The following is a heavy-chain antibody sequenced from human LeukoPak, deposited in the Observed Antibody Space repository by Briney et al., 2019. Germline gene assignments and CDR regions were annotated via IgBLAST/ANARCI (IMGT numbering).Heavy chain of an antibody. J-gene: IGHJ6*03. CDR2: INPNSGNT. CDR1: GYTFTSYD. V-gene: IGHV1-8*01. Sequence: ASVKVSCNASGYTFTSYDINWVRHAPGQGLGLKGWINPNSGNTTYAQKVQGRVSMTRYTSISNANMELGSMRLEDTAVYQCASGPPGYSGFWGKGNRVSV. CDR3: ASGPPGYSGF. D-gene: IGHD6-13*01.